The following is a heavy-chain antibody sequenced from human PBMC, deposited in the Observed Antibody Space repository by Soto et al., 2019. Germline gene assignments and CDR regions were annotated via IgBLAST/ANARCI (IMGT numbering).Heavy chain of an antibody. V-gene: IGHV5-51*01. CDR2: IYPSDSDT. J-gene: IGHJ4*02. CDR3: ARLKGMNTITYFAD. Sequence: LKLYATGSGCAFAPYWSGSELHVPGKGLEWMGIIYPSDSDTRYSPPFQGQVSISADTSTSTAYLQWSALKASDTAIYYCARLKGMNTITYFADWGLGSPVTVSS. D-gene: IGHD5-12*01. CDR1: GCAFAPYW.